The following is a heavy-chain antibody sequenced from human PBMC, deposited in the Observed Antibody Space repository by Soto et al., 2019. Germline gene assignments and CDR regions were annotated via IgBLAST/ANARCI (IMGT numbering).Heavy chain of an antibody. Sequence: GGSLRLSCAASVFTFSSYEMNCVRHSPGKWLEWVSYISSSGSTIYYADSVKGRFTISRDNAKNSLYLQMNSLRAEDTAVYYCARDRRQWLVLQQQKTYYGMDVWRQGPTV. CDR2: ISSSGSTI. V-gene: IGHV3-48*03. J-gene: IGHJ6*02. CDR3: ARDRRQWLVLQQQKTYYGMDV. D-gene: IGHD6-19*01. CDR1: VFTFSSYE.